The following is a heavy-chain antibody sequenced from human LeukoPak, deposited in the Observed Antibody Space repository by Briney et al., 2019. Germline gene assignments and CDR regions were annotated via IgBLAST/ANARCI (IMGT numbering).Heavy chain of an antibody. CDR2: ISSSSNYI. Sequence: GGSLRLSCAASGFTFSSYRMNWVRQAPGKGLEWVSSISSSSNYIYYADSVKGRFTITRDNAKNTLYLQMNSLRAEDTAVYYCARGRVFGGMDVWGKGTTVTVSS. D-gene: IGHD6-13*01. CDR1: GFTFSSYR. CDR3: ARGRVFGGMDV. V-gene: IGHV3-21*01. J-gene: IGHJ6*04.